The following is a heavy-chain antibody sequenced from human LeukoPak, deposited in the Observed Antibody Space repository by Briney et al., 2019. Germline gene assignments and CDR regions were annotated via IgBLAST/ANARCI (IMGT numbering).Heavy chain of an antibody. Sequence: GGPLSFSFAASGFTSSSISMNWAGKPPGKGRRWVSSISSSSSYIYYADSVKGRFTISRDNAKNSLYLQMNSLRAEDTAVYYCARDGYYYGMDVWGQGTTVTVSS. CDR3: ARDGYYYGMDV. V-gene: IGHV3-21*01. CDR2: ISSSSSYI. CDR1: GFTSSSIS. J-gene: IGHJ6*02.